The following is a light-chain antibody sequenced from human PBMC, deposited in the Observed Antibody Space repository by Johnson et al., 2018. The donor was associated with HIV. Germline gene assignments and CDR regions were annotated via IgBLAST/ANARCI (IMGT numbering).Light chain of an antibody. Sequence: QSVLTQAPSVSAAPGQKVTISCSGSSSNIGSNYVSWYQQFPVTAPKLLIYENDKRPSGLPDLFSGSKSGTSAALGITGLQPCDAAAYYCAKWDRSLTIGGVFGTGTKVTVL. CDR3: AKWDRSLTIGGV. V-gene: IGLV1-51*02. J-gene: IGLJ1*01. CDR1: SSNIGSNY. CDR2: END.